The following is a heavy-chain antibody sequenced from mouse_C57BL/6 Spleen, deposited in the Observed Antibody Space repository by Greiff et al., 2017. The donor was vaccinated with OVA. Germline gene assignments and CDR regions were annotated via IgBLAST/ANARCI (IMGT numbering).Heavy chain of an antibody. D-gene: IGHD2-5*01. CDR2: IYPGSGNT. J-gene: IGHJ3*01. CDR1: GYTFTDYY. V-gene: IGHV1-76*01. Sequence: VKVVESGAELVRPGASVKLSCKASGYTFTDYYINWVKQRPGQGLEWIARIYPGSGNTYYNEKFKGKATLTAEKSSSTAYMQLSSLTSEDSAVYFCARNLYYSNFAYWGQGTLVTVSA. CDR3: ARNLYYSNFAY.